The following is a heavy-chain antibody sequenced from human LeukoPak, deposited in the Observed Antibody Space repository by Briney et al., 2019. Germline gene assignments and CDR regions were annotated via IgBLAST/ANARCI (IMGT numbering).Heavy chain of an antibody. CDR3: ARDRYNWNDGRRSVFDY. J-gene: IGHJ4*02. CDR1: GFTFSSYA. CDR2: ISYDGGNR. D-gene: IGHD1-1*01. V-gene: IGHV3-30-3*01. Sequence: GGSLRLSCAASGFTFSSYAMHWVRQAPGKGLEWVAVISYDGGNRYYADPVKGRFTISRDNSKNTLYLQMNSLRGEDTAVYYCARDRYNWNDGRRSVFDYWGQGTLVTVSS.